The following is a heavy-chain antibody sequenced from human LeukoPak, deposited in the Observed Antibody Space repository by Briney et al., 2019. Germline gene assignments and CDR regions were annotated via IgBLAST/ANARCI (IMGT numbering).Heavy chain of an antibody. CDR1: GFTFDDYT. CDR2: ISWDGGST. CDR3: AKAAEYSSSSSYFDY. V-gene: IGHV3-43*01. Sequence: GGSLRLSCAASGFTFDDYTMHWVRQAPGKGLEWVSLISWDGGSTYYADSVKGRFTISRDNSKNSLYLQMNSLRTEDTALYYCAKAAEYSSSSSYFDYWGQGTLVTVSS. J-gene: IGHJ4*02. D-gene: IGHD6-6*01.